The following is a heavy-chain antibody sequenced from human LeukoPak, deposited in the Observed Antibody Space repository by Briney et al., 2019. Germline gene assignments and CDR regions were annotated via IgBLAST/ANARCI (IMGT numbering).Heavy chain of an antibody. CDR1: GGSISSSSYY. CDR3: VRHMYGNVIDAFDI. Sequence: SETLSLTCTVSGGSISSSSYYWGWIRQPPGKGLEWIGSIYYSGSTYYNPSLKSRVTISVDTSKNQFSLKLSSVTAADTAVYYCVRHMYGNVIDAFDIWGQGTMVTVSS. CDR2: IYYSGST. J-gene: IGHJ3*02. V-gene: IGHV4-39*07. D-gene: IGHD4-23*01.